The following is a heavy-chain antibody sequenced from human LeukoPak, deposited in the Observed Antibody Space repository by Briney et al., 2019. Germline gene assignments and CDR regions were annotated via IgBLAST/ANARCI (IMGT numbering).Heavy chain of an antibody. D-gene: IGHD3-22*01. CDR3: ARPYYYDSSGPYYFDY. V-gene: IGHV4-39*01. J-gene: IGHJ4*02. CDR2: IYYSGST. Sequence: SETLSLTCTVSGGSISSSSYYWGWIRQPPGKGREWIGIIYYSGSTYYNPSRKRRVTISVHTSKNQSYLKLSSVTAADTAVYYCARPYYYDSSGPYYFDYWGQGTLVTVSS. CDR1: GGSISSSSYY.